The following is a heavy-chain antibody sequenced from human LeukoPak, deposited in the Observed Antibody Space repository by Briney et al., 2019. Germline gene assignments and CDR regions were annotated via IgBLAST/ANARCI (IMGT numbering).Heavy chain of an antibody. J-gene: IGHJ4*02. CDR1: GGSISSGGYY. Sequence: SQTLSLTCTVSGGSISSGGYYWSWIRQHPGKGLEWIGYIYYSGSTYYNPSLKSRVTISVDTSKNQFSLKLSSVTAADTAVYYCARYYGSSGTSFDYWGQGTLVTVSS. D-gene: IGHD3-22*01. V-gene: IGHV4-31*03. CDR2: IYYSGST. CDR3: ARYYGSSGTSFDY.